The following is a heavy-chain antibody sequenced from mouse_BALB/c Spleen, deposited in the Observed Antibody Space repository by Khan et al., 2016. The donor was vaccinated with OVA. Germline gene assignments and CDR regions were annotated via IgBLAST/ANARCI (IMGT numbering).Heavy chain of an antibody. D-gene: IGHD1-1*01. Sequence: VQLQQSGPELVKPGASVKMSCKATGYTFTNYVMHWVKQKPGQGLEWIGYINPYNDGIKYNEKFKGKATLTSDKSSSTAYMELSSLTSEDSAVYYSARYASSPYYAMDYWGQGTSVTVSS. CDR3: ARYASSPYYAMDY. V-gene: IGHV1S136*01. CDR2: INPYNDGI. J-gene: IGHJ4*01. CDR1: GYTFTNYV.